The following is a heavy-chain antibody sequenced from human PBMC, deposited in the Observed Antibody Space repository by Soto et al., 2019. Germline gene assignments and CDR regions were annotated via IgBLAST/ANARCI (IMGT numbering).Heavy chain of an antibody. Sequence: QVQLVESGGGVVQPERSLRVSCAASGFTFSRHAMHWVRQAPGKGLEWVAQIWSDGGNKYYSDSVRGRFTISRDNSKNTVILHMNSLRAEDTAVYYCARDGQDQTTYGMDVWGQGTTVTVSS. CDR1: GFTFSRHA. CDR3: ARDGQDQTTYGMDV. V-gene: IGHV3-33*01. J-gene: IGHJ6*02. D-gene: IGHD1-1*01. CDR2: IWSDGGNK.